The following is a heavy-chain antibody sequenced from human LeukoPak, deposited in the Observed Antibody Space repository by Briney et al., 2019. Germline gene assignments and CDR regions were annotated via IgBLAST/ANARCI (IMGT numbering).Heavy chain of an antibody. CDR3: ARSYGSGRPYYMDV. CDR1: GHTVTSYD. Sequence: ASVKVSCKASGHTVTSYDINWVRQATGQGLEWMGWMNPNSGNTGYAQKFQGRVTITRNTSISTAYMELSSLRYEDTAVYYCARSYGSGRPYYMDVWGKGTTVTVSS. CDR2: MNPNSGNT. D-gene: IGHD3-10*01. V-gene: IGHV1-8*03. J-gene: IGHJ6*03.